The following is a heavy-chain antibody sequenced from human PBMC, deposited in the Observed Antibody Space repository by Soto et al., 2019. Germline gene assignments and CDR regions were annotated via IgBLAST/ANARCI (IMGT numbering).Heavy chain of an antibody. V-gene: IGHV1-69*13. Sequence: SVKVSCKASGGTFSSYAISWVRQAPGQGLEWMGGIIPIFGTANYAQKFQGRVTITADESTSTAYMELSSLRSEDTAVYYCARAADDFWSGYWLPSYYYYGMDVWGQGTTVTV. CDR2: IIPIFGTA. CDR1: GGTFSSYA. CDR3: ARAADDFWSGYWLPSYYYYGMDV. J-gene: IGHJ6*02. D-gene: IGHD3-3*01.